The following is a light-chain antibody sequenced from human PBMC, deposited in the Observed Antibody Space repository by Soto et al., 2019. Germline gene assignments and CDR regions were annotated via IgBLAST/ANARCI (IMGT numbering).Light chain of an antibody. Sequence: EVVFTQSPRTLSLSPGERATLSCRASQSVAANYLAWYQQKRGQAPRLLIYGASSRATGIRDRFSGSGSGTDFTLTISRLEPEDFSVYYCHQYGTAPLTFGPGTKVDIK. CDR1: QSVAANY. CDR2: GAS. J-gene: IGKJ3*01. CDR3: HQYGTAPLT. V-gene: IGKV3-20*01.